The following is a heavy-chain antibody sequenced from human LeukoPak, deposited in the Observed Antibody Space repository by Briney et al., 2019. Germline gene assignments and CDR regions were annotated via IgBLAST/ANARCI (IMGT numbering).Heavy chain of an antibody. Sequence: GGSLRLSCAASGFTFSSYAMHWVRQAPGKGLEWVAVISYDGSNKYYADSVRGRFTISRDNSKNTLYLQMNSLRAEDTAVYYCARDRAGELLSSNWFDPWGQGTLVTVSS. V-gene: IGHV3-30-3*01. D-gene: IGHD1-26*01. CDR3: ARDRAGELLSSNWFDP. CDR1: GFTFSSYA. CDR2: ISYDGSNK. J-gene: IGHJ5*02.